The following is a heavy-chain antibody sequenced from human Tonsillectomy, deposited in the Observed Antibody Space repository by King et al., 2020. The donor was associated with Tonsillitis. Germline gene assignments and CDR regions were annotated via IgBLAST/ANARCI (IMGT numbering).Heavy chain of an antibody. J-gene: IGHJ6*02. V-gene: IGHV3-30-3*01. D-gene: IGHD3-3*01. CDR3: SRSEAVRFGAAEDYYGMDV. CDR1: GFTFSNYP. Sequence: VQLVESGGGVVQPGRSLRLSCAASGFTFSNYPMHWVRQSPGKGLEWVAVISYDGDNQYYADSVKGRFTISSDNFNNTLFLQMSILRTEDTALYYCSRSEAVRFGAAEDYYGMDVWGQGTTVTVSS. CDR2: ISYDGDNQ.